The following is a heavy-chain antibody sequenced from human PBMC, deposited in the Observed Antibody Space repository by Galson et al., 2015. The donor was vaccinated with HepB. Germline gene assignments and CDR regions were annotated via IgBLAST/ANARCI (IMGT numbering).Heavy chain of an antibody. J-gene: IGHJ3*02. D-gene: IGHD3-22*01. CDR2: INPSGGST. CDR1: GYTFTSYY. Sequence: SVKVSCKASGYTFTSYYMHWVRQAPGQGLEWMGIINPSGGSTSYAQKFQGRVTITADKSTSTAYMELSSLRSEDTAVYYCACSYYYDSSGYFADAFDIWGQGTMVTVSS. V-gene: IGHV1-46*01. CDR3: ACSYYYDSSGYFADAFDI.